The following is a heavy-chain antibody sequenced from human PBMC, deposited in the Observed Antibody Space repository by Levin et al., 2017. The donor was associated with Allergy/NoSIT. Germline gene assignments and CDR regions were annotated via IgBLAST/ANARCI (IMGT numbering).Heavy chain of an antibody. Sequence: GGSLRLSCAASGFTFDDYALHWVRQAPGKGLEWVSDISWNGGKIVYADSVKGRFTISRDKAKDSPYLQMHSLRAEDTALYYCAKGGDHIAAAGLIDYWGQGTLVTVSS. J-gene: IGHJ4*02. V-gene: IGHV3-9*01. CDR1: GFTFDDYA. CDR2: ISWNGGKI. CDR3: AKGGDHIAAAGLIDY. D-gene: IGHD6-13*01.